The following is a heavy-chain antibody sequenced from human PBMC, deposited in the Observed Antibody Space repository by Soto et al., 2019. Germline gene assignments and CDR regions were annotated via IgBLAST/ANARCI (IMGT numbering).Heavy chain of an antibody. CDR1: GCSISSYY. V-gene: IGHV4-59*08. D-gene: IGHD2-15*01. CDR3: ARLSGGTYCSGGSCSYYFDY. J-gene: IGHJ4*02. CDR2: IYYSGST. Sequence: SETLSLTCTVSGCSISSYYWSWIRQPPGKGLEWIGYIYYSGSTNYNPSLKSRVTISVDTSKNQLSLKLSSVTAADTAVYYCARLSGGTYCSGGSCSYYFDYWGQGTLVTVSS.